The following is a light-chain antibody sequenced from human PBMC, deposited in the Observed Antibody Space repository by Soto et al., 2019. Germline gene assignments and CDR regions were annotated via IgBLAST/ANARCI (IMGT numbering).Light chain of an antibody. J-gene: IGKJ1*01. CDR1: QRVTSSY. CDR3: QQFHTSPWT. Sequence: EIVLTQSPGTLSLSPGERATLSCRASQRVTSSYLAWYQQKPGQAPRLLIYGASSRATGIPDRFSGSGSGTDFTLTIYRLEPEDFAVYYCQQFHTSPWTFGQGTKVEIK. CDR2: GAS. V-gene: IGKV3-20*01.